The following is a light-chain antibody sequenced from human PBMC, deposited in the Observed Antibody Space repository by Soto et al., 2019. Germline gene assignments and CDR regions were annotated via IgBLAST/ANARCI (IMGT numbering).Light chain of an antibody. CDR2: DVS. CDR1: SSDVGAYNY. CDR3: SSYTGSSSVV. Sequence: QSALTQPASVSGSPGQSITISCTGSSSDVGAYNYVSWYQQHPGKAPKLMIYDVSNRPSGVSFRFSGSKSGNTASLTISGLQAEDEADYYCSSYTGSSSVVFGGGTKLTVL. V-gene: IGLV2-14*01. J-gene: IGLJ2*01.